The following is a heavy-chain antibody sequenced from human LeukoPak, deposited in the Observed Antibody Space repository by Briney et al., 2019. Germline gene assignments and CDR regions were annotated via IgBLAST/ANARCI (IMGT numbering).Heavy chain of an antibody. D-gene: IGHD2-2*01. V-gene: IGHV3-30*02. Sequence: GGSLRLSCVASGFTFSRHGMHWVRQAPGKGLVWVAFVRYDGSDKYYAESVKGRFTISRDNSENTLYLQMSSLRDEDTAVYYCAKGPFYCSTNTCPQYYYYMDVWGKGITVTVSS. J-gene: IGHJ6*03. CDR2: VRYDGSDK. CDR1: GFTFSRHG. CDR3: AKGPFYCSTNTCPQYYYYMDV.